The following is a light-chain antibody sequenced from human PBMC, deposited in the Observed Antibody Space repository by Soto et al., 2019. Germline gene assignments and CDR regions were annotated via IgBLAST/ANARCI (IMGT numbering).Light chain of an antibody. CDR2: GAS. Sequence: EIVMTQSPATLSLSPGERATLSCRASQSVSSNLAWYQQKPGQAPRLLIYGASTRATGVPARFSGSGSGTDFTLTISRLEPEDFAVYYCQQRSDWPPITFGQGTRLEIK. CDR3: QQRSDWPPIT. J-gene: IGKJ5*01. V-gene: IGKV3-15*01. CDR1: QSVSSN.